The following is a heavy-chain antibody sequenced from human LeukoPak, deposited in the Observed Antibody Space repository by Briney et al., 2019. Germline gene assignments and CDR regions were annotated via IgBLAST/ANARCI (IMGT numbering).Heavy chain of an antibody. J-gene: IGHJ4*02. CDR2: ISGSGGST. CDR1: GFTFSSNG. Sequence: GGSLRLSCAASGFTFSSNGMSWVRQAPGKGLEWVSAISGSGGSTYYADSVKGRFTISRDTSKNTLYLQMNSLRAADTAVYYCVKSGYNRFDYWGQEALVTVSS. D-gene: IGHD5-24*01. V-gene: IGHV3-23*01. CDR3: VKSGYNRFDY.